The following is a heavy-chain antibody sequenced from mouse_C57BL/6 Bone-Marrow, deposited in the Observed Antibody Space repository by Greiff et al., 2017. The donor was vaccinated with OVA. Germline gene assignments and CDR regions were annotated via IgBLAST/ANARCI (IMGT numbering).Heavy chain of an antibody. CDR1: GFTFSDYY. CDR2: INYDGSST. V-gene: IGHV5-16*01. D-gene: IGHD5-1-1*01. CDR3: ARGYPFAY. Sequence: EVKLVESEGGLVQPGSSMKLSCTASGFTFSDYYMAWVRQVPEKGLEWVANINYDGSSTYYLDSLKSRFIISGDNAKNILYLQMSSLKSEDTATYYCARGYPFAYWGQGTLVTVSA. J-gene: IGHJ3*01.